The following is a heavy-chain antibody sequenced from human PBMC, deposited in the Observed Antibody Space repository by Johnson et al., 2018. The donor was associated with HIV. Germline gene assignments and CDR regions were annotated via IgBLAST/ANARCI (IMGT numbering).Heavy chain of an antibody. CDR3: ARGDCSSTSCPRNAFDI. Sequence: VQLVESGGGLIQPGGSLRLSCAASGFTVSSNYMSWVRQAPGKGLEWVSVIYSGGSTEYAASVKGRFTISRDDSKNSLYLQMNSLKTEDTAVYYCARGDCSSTSCPRNAFDIWGQGTMVTVSS. CDR2: IYSGGST. J-gene: IGHJ3*02. D-gene: IGHD2-2*01. CDR1: GFTVSSNY. V-gene: IGHV3-53*03.